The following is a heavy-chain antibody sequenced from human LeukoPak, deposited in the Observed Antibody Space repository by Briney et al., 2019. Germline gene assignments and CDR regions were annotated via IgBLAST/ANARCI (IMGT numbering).Heavy chain of an antibody. CDR2: VFFEGNT. CDR3: ARLPSTSHVGDY. CDR1: GVSMRGAY. V-gene: IGHV4-59*12. Sequence: PSETLSLTCTVSGVSMRGAYWGWIRQPPGKGLEWIGYVFFEGNTRYNPSLTSRLTISADTSRSQFSLKLNSVTAADTAVYYCARLPSTSHVGDYWGQGTLVTVSS. J-gene: IGHJ4*02. D-gene: IGHD2-2*01.